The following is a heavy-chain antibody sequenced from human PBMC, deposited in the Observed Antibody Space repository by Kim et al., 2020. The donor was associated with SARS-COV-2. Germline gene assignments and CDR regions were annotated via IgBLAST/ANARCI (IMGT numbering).Heavy chain of an antibody. CDR1: GGSISSSSYY. CDR2: IYYSGST. V-gene: IGHV4-39*01. Sequence: SETLSLTCTVSGGSISSSSYYWGWIRQPPGKGLEWIGSIYYSGSTYYNPSLKSRVTISVDTSKNQFSLKLSSVTAADTAVYYCARPAGQLGNNWFDPWGQGTLVTVSS. J-gene: IGHJ5*02. D-gene: IGHD1-1*01. CDR3: ARPAGQLGNNWFDP.